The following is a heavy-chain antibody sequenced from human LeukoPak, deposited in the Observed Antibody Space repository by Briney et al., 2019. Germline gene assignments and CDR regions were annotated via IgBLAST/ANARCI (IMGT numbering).Heavy chain of an antibody. J-gene: IGHJ4*02. D-gene: IGHD5-24*01. Sequence: PSETLSLTCTVSGGSISSYYWSWIRQPPGKGLEWIGYIYYSGSINYNPSLKSRVTISVDMSKNQFSLKLSSVTAADTAVYYCARDQRDGLDWGQGTLVTVSS. CDR2: IYYSGSI. CDR3: ARDQRDGLD. V-gene: IGHV4-59*01. CDR1: GGSISSYY.